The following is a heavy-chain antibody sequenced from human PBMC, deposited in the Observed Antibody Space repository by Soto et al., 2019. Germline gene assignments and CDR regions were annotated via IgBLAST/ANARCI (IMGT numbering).Heavy chain of an antibody. Sequence: QVQLEESGPGLVKPSETLSLTYTVSGGSINAFFWSWVRQPPGKGLESIGYIFYSGSTNYNPSLKSRVTISLDTSKTQFSLNLTSVTAADTAVYYCATQTGLYYYGLDVWGQGTMVAVSS. CDR3: ATQTGLYYYGLDV. CDR1: GGSINAFF. CDR2: IFYSGST. J-gene: IGHJ6*02. V-gene: IGHV4-59*01.